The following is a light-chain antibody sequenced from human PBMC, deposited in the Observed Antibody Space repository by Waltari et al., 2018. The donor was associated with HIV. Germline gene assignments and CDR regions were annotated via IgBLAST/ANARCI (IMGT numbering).Light chain of an antibody. Sequence: QSVLTQPPSVSAAPGQKVTMSCSGTSSDIGTNYVSWYQHVPGMTPKLLIYDNNTRPSGIPDRFSGSKSGTSATLGITGLQTGDEADYYCGTWDGSLSGVVFGGGTKLTVL. CDR2: DNN. V-gene: IGLV1-51*01. J-gene: IGLJ2*01. CDR1: SSDIGTNY. CDR3: GTWDGSLSGVV.